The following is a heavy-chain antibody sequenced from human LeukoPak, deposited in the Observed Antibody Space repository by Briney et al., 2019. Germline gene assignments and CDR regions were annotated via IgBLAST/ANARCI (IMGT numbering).Heavy chain of an antibody. V-gene: IGHV1-2*02. CDR2: INPNSGGT. D-gene: IGHD3-3*01. CDR3: ARGTSEDYDFWSGYKELPDDY. Sequence: ASVKVSCKASGYTFTGYYMHWVRQAPGQGLEWMGWINPNSGGTNYAQKFQGRVTMTRDTSISTAYMELSRLRSDDTAVYYCARGTSEDYDFWSGYKELPDDYWGQGTLVTVSS. J-gene: IGHJ4*02. CDR1: GYTFTGYY.